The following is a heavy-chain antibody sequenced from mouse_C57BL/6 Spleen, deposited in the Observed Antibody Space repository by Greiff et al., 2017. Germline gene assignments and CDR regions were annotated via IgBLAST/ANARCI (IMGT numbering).Heavy chain of an antibody. Sequence: QVQLQQPGTELVKPGASVKLSCKASGYTFTSYWMHWVKQRPGQGLEWIGNINPSNGGTNYNEKFKSKATLAVDKSSSTAYMQLSSLTCEDSAVYYCARPIYFDYSWFGCWGQGTLVTVSA. CDR3: ARPIYFDYSWFGC. J-gene: IGHJ3*01. D-gene: IGHD2-4*01. V-gene: IGHV1-53*01. CDR2: INPSNGGT. CDR1: GYTFTSYW.